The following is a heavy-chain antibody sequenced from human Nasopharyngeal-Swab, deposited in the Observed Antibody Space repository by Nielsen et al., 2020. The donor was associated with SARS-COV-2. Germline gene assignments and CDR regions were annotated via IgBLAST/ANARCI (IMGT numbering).Heavy chain of an antibody. CDR1: GGSIGSYF. CDR2: IYYTVNT. Sequence: GSLRLSCTVSGGSIGSYFWSWIRQPPGKGLEWIGYIYYTVNTNYNPSLESRVTISMDKSRNQFSLKLSSVSAADTAVYFCARAIGVKAIDIWGQGTVVTVSS. D-gene: IGHD3-3*01. V-gene: IGHV4-59*13. J-gene: IGHJ3*02. CDR3: ARAIGVKAIDI.